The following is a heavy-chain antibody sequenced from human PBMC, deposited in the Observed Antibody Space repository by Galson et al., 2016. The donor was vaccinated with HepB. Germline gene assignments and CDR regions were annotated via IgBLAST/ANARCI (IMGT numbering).Heavy chain of an antibody. V-gene: IGHV3-7*01. J-gene: IGHJ4*02. CDR2: IKPDGRER. CDR3: ASAQWNPPRRAAYFDH. D-gene: IGHD6-19*01. Sequence: SLRLSCAASGLIFSDFWMNWVRQAPGKGLEWVANIKPDGRERSSVDSVKGRFTISRDNAKSSLSLQMDSLRGDDTAVYYCASAQWNPPRRAAYFDHWGQGIMVTVSS. CDR1: GLIFSDFW.